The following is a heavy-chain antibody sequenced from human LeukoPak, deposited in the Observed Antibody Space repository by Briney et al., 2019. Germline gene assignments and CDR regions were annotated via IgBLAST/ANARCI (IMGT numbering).Heavy chain of an antibody. J-gene: IGHJ4*02. CDR2: ISYDGSNK. V-gene: IGHV3-30-3*01. CDR3: AREASYYDFWSGYYTGYYFDY. D-gene: IGHD3-3*01. CDR1: GYTLTSYA. Sequence: SCKASGYTLTSYAMHWVRQAPGKGLEWVAVISYDGSNKYYADSVKGRFTISRDNSKNTLYLQMNSLRAEDTAVYYCAREASYYDFWSGYYTGYYFDYWGQGTLVTVSS.